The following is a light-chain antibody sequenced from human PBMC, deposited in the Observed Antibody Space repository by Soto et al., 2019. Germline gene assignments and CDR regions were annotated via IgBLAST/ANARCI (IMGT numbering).Light chain of an antibody. J-gene: IGKJ5*01. CDR1: QSINNW. V-gene: IGKV1-5*03. CDR2: KAS. CDR3: QQNSSYSPIT. Sequence: DIQMTQSPSTLSASVGDRLTITCRASQSINNWLAWYQKKPGRAPKLLIYKASVLETVAPSRFSGTGSGTEFTLTINGLQPDDFAPYYCQQNSSYSPITVGQGTRLEIK.